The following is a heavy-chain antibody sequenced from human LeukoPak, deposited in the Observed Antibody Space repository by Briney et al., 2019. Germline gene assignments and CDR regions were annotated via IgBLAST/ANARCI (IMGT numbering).Heavy chain of an antibody. CDR2: INSDGSST. J-gene: IGHJ4*02. CDR3: ARARPDILTGYSPDYFDY. V-gene: IGHV3-74*01. D-gene: IGHD3-9*01. CDR1: GFTFSSYW. Sequence: PGGSLRLSCAASGFTFSSYWMHWVRQAPGKGLVWVSRINSDGSSTSYADSVKGRFTISRDNAKNTLYLQMNSLRAEDTAVYYCARARPDILTGYSPDYFDYWGQGTLVTVFS.